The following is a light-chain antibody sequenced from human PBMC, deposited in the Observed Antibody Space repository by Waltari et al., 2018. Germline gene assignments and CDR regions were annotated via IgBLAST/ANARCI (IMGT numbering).Light chain of an antibody. J-gene: IGKJ4*01. CDR3: QQYNNWPPT. CDR1: QSVSGD. Sequence: SVSPGERATLSCRASQSVSGDLAWYQQKPGQAPRLLIYGASTRATGIPVRFSGSGSGTEFTLTISSLQSEDLAIYYCQQYNNWPPTFGGGTKVEIK. V-gene: IGKV3-15*01. CDR2: GAS.